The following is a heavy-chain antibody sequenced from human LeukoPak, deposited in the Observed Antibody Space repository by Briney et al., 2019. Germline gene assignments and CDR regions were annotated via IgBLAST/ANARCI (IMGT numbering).Heavy chain of an antibody. D-gene: IGHD3-22*01. Sequence: PSETLSLTCTVSGGSISSGGYHWSWIRQHPGKGLEWVGYIYYSGSTDYNPSLKSRVTISVDTSKNQFSLSLSSVTAADTALYYCAGRHDYFDSSGYRGGFDPWGQGTLVTVSS. J-gene: IGHJ5*02. CDR2: IYYSGST. CDR3: AGRHDYFDSSGYRGGFDP. V-gene: IGHV4-31*03. CDR1: GGSISSGGYH.